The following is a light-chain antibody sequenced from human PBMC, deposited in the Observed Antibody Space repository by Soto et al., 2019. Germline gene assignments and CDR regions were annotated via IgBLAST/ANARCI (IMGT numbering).Light chain of an antibody. V-gene: IGKV1-9*01. CDR1: QGISSY. J-gene: IGKJ1*01. Sequence: IQLTQSPSSLSASVGDRVTITCRASQGISSYLAWYQQKPGKAPKLLIYAASTLQSEVPSRFSGSGSGTDFTLTISSLQPEDFATYYCQQLNSYPRTFGPGTKVEIK. CDR3: QQLNSYPRT. CDR2: AAS.